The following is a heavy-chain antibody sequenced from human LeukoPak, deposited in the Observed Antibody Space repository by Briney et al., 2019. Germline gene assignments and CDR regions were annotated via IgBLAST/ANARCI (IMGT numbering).Heavy chain of an antibody. Sequence: PSETLSLTCAVSGGSISSGGYSWSWIRQPPGKGLEWIGYIYYSGSTYYNPSLKSRVTISVDTSKNQFSLKLSSVTAADTAVYYCARGGLYSFGPWGQGTLVSVSS. CDR2: IYYSGST. D-gene: IGHD5-18*01. J-gene: IGHJ5*02. CDR1: GGSISSGGYS. V-gene: IGHV4-30-4*07. CDR3: ARGGLYSFGP.